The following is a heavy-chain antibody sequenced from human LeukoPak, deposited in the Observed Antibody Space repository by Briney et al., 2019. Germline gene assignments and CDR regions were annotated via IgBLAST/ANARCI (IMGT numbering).Heavy chain of an antibody. CDR1: GYTFTSYY. D-gene: IGHD2-2*01. Sequence: ASVKVSCKASGYTFTSYYMHWVQQAPGQGLEWMGIINPSGGSTSYAQKFQGRVTMTRDTSTSTVYMELSSLRSENTAVYYCARDMYCSSTSCYDVNDYWGQGTLVTVSS. J-gene: IGHJ4*02. CDR3: ARDMYCSSTSCYDVNDY. V-gene: IGHV1-46*01. CDR2: INPSGGST.